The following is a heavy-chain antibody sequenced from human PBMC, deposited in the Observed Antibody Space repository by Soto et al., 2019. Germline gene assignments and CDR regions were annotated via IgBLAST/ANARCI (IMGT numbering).Heavy chain of an antibody. D-gene: IGHD4-17*01. J-gene: IGHJ4*02. CDR1: GGSFSGYY. CDR2: INHSGST. V-gene: IGHV4-34*01. CDR3: ARMTTVNPFDY. Sequence: SETLSLTCAGYGGSFSGYYWSGIRQPPGKGLEWIGEINHSGSTNYNPSLKSRVTISVDTSKNQFSLKLSSVTAADTAVYYCARMTTVNPFDYWGQGTLVTVSS.